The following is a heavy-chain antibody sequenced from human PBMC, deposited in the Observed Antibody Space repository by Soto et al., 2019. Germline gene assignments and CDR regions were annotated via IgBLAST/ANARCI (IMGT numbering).Heavy chain of an antibody. CDR2: ISGSGGST. CDR3: AKDKQWLTFDY. V-gene: IGHV3-23*01. Sequence: GGSLRLSCAASGVTFCSYAMSWVRQAPGKGLEWVSAISGSGGSTYYADSVKGRFTISRDNSKNTLYLQMNSLRAEDTAVYYCAKDKQWLTFDYWGQGTLVTVSS. CDR1: GVTFCSYA. D-gene: IGHD6-19*01. J-gene: IGHJ4*02.